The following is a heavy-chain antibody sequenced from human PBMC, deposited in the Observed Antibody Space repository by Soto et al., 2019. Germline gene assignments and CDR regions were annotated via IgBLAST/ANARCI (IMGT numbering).Heavy chain of an antibody. CDR3: ARQYVLLWFGEPNWFDP. CDR1: GGSFSGYY. CDR2: INHSGST. Sequence: PSETLSLTCAVYGGSFSGYYWSWIRQPPGKGLEWIGEINHSGSTNYNPSLKSRVTISVDTSKNQFSLKLSSVTAADTAVYYCARQYVLLWFGEPNWFDPWGQGTLVTVS. J-gene: IGHJ5*02. V-gene: IGHV4-34*01. D-gene: IGHD3-10*01.